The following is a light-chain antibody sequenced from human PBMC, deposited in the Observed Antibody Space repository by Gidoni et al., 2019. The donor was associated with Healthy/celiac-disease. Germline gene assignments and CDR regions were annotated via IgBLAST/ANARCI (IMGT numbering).Light chain of an antibody. Sequence: DIVLTPSPATLSLSPGERATLSCRASQCLRSYLAWSQQKPGKAPSIHIYVASNRASGIRARLSGSGCGTDVTLTISSLEREEFAVYYCQQRNNWPTLFTFGPGTKVDIK. CDR3: QQRNNWPTLFT. J-gene: IGKJ3*01. V-gene: IGKV3-11*01. CDR2: VAS. CDR1: QCLRSY.